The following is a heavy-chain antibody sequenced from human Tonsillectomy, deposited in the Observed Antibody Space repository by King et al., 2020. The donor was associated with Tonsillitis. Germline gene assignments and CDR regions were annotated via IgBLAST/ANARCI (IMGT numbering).Heavy chain of an antibody. CDR3: ARNSYHYSSGPVYYYYYMDV. D-gene: IGHD3-22*01. Sequence: VQLVESGAEVKKPGASVKVSCKASGYTFNGYYIHWVRQAPGQGFEWMGWINPNSGDTKFAQRFQGRVTMTRDTSISTAYMELTRLRPDDAAVYYCARNSYHYSSGPVYYYYYMDVWGRGTTVTVSS. V-gene: IGHV1-2*02. J-gene: IGHJ6*03. CDR1: GYTFNGYY. CDR2: INPNSGDT.